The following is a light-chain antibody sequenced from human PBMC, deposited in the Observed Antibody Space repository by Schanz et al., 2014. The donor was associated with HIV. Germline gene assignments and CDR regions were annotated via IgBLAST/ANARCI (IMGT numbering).Light chain of an antibody. CDR2: DVS. V-gene: IGLV2-14*03. CDR1: SSDVGGDNF. J-gene: IGLJ1*01. Sequence: QSVLTQPASVSGSPGQSISISCAGTSSDVGGDNFVSWYQQHPGRAPKLMIYDVSNRPSGVSNRFSGSKSGNSAFLTISGLQAEDEADYYCSSKRSGDTTPFVFGSGTKVTVL. CDR3: SSKRSGDTTPFV.